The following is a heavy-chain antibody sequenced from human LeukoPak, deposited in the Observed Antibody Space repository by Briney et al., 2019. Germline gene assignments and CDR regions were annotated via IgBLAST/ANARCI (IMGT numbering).Heavy chain of an antibody. Sequence: ASVKVSCKASGGTFSSYAISWVRQAPGQGLEWMGWISAYSGNTNYAQKLQGRVTMTTDTSTSTAYMELRSLRSDDTAVYYCARVAPVGATTDYWGQGTLVTVSS. CDR2: ISAYSGNT. CDR1: GGTFSSYA. V-gene: IGHV1-18*01. J-gene: IGHJ4*02. D-gene: IGHD1-26*01. CDR3: ARVAPVGATTDY.